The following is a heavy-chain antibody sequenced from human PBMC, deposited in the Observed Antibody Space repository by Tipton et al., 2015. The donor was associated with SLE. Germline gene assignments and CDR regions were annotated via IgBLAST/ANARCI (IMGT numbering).Heavy chain of an antibody. J-gene: IGHJ4*02. V-gene: IGHV3-23*01. D-gene: IGHD2/OR15-2a*01. CDR2: ISGSGTRYT. CDR1: GFTFNSEA. CDR3: AKDFCNSGCQFDL. Sequence: SLRLSCAGSGFTFNSEAMSWVRQAPGKGLGWVSGISGSGTRYTYYGDSVKGRFTISRDNSKRTMYLQMSSLRAEDTAVYYCAKDFCNSGCQFDLWGPGTLVTVSS.